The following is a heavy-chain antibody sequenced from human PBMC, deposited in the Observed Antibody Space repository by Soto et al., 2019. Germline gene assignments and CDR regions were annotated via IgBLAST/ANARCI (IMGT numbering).Heavy chain of an antibody. V-gene: IGHV1-69*01. CDR1: GGTFSSYA. J-gene: IGHJ6*02. Sequence: QVQLVQSGAEVKKPGSSVKVSCKASGGTFSSYAISWVRQAPGQGLEWMGGTIPIFGTANYAQKFQGRVTITADESTSTAYMELSSLRSEDTAVYYCARARRAVRRDYYYYGMDVWGQGTTVTVSS. CDR2: TIPIFGTA. CDR3: ARARRAVRRDYYYYGMDV.